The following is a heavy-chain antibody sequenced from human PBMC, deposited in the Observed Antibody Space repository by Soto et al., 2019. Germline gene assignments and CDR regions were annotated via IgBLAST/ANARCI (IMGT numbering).Heavy chain of an antibody. CDR1: GFTFNAYW. CDR2: INRDGTEK. V-gene: IGHV3-7*05. D-gene: IGHD6-6*01. CDR3: VRDRTEYGSYGSSYYEVFDI. Sequence: EVQLVESGGGLVQPGGSLRLSCAASGFTFNAYWMTWVRQAPGKGLEWVANINRDGTEKNYVDSVKGRFNVSRDNAKKSLDLQMYSLRAEETGVYYCVRDRTEYGSYGSSYYEVFDIWGQGTKVTVSS. J-gene: IGHJ3*02.